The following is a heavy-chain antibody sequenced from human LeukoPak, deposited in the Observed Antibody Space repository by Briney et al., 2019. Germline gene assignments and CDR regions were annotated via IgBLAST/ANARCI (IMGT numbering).Heavy chain of an antibody. V-gene: IGHV3-7*01. Sequence: GGSLRLSCAASGFTFSSYAMSWVRQAPGKGLEWVANINQDGSERYYVDSVKGRFTISRDNAKNSLFLQVNSLRAEDTAVYYCARDTRTFDYWGQGTLVTVSS. D-gene: IGHD1-26*01. CDR2: INQDGSER. CDR1: GFTFSSYA. CDR3: ARDTRTFDY. J-gene: IGHJ4*02.